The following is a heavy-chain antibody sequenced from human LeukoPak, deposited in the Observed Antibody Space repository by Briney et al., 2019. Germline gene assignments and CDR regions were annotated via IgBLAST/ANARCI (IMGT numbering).Heavy chain of an antibody. V-gene: IGHV4-34*01. D-gene: IGHD6-19*01. CDR3: AGGQRQWLVARYPLFDY. J-gene: IGHJ4*02. CDR1: GGSFSGYY. CDR2: INHSGST. Sequence: SESLSLTCAVYGGSFSGYYWSWIRQPPGKGLEWIGEINHSGSTNYSPSINSRVTISVDTSKNQSSLKLGSVTAADTAVYYSAGGQRQWLVARYPLFDYWGQGTLVTVSS.